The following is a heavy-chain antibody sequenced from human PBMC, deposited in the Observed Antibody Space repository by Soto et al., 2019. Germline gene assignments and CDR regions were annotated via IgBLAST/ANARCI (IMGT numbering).Heavy chain of an antibody. Sequence: GGSLRLSCAASGFTFSSYGMHWVRQAPGKGLEWVAVIWYDGSNKYYADSVKGRFTISRDNSKNTLYLQMNSLRAEDTAVYYCARDFSTVNHGLDYWGQGTLVTVSS. CDR2: IWYDGSNK. CDR3: ARDFSTVNHGLDY. V-gene: IGHV3-33*01. D-gene: IGHD4-4*01. J-gene: IGHJ4*02. CDR1: GFTFSSYG.